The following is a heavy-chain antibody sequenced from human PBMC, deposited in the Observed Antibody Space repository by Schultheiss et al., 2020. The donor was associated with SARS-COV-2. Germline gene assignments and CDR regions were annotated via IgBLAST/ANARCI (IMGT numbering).Heavy chain of an antibody. D-gene: IGHD1-1*01. V-gene: IGHV3-33*08. Sequence: GGSLRLSCAASGFTFSSYSMNWVRQAPGKGLEWVAVIWYDGSNKYFADSVKGRFTISRENAKNSLHLQMNSLRAEDTAVYYCATKTYNAGYWGQGTLVTVSS. CDR1: GFTFSSYS. CDR3: ATKTYNAGY. J-gene: IGHJ4*02. CDR2: IWYDGSNK.